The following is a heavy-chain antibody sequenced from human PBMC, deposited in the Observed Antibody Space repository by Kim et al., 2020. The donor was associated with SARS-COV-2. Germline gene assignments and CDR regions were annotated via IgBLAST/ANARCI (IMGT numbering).Heavy chain of an antibody. Sequence: GGSLRLSCAASGFTVSSNYMSWVRQAPGKGLEWVSVIYSGGSTYYADSVKGRFTISRDNSKNTLYLQMNSLRAEDTAVYYCARVNHGYMGVDYWGQGTLVTVSS. CDR1: GFTVSSNY. CDR3: ARVNHGYMGVDY. D-gene: IGHD5-18*01. CDR2: IYSGGST. V-gene: IGHV3-53*01. J-gene: IGHJ4*02.